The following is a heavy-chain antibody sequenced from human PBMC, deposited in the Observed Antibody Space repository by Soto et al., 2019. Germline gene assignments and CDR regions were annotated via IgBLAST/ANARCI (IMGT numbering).Heavy chain of an antibody. V-gene: IGHV1-2*02. J-gene: IGHJ6*02. D-gene: IGHD6-19*01. CDR1: GYPFTDYY. CDR2: INPNSGGT. Sequence: ASVKVSCKASGYPFTDYYMHWVRQAPGQGLEWMGWINPNSGGTNYAQKFQGRVTMTRDTSISTAYMELSRLRSDDTAVYYCARDQTPSSGWPGMDVWGQGTMVTVSS. CDR3: ARDQTPSSGWPGMDV.